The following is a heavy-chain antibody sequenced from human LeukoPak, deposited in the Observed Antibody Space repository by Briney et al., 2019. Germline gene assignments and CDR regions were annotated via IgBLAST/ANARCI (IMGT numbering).Heavy chain of an antibody. CDR3: AKDNQWLVGREFDY. J-gene: IGHJ4*02. V-gene: IGHV3-23*01. D-gene: IGHD6-19*01. CDR1: GFTFSSYA. Sequence: PGGSLRLSCAASGFTFSSYAMSWVRQAPGKGLEWVSAISGSGGSTYYADFVKGRFTISRDNSKNTLYLQMNSLRAEDTAVYYCAKDNQWLVGREFDYWGQGTLVTVSS. CDR2: ISGSGGST.